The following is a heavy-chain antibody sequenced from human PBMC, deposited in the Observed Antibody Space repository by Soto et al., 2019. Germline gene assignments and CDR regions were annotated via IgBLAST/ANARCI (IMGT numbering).Heavy chain of an antibody. J-gene: IGHJ4*01. CDR1: GGYYRSYT. D-gene: IGHD4-17*01. V-gene: IGHV1-69*08. CDR3: ARESVGDYPLLDY. Sequence: QVQVVQSGAEVKKPGSSVKVPCKASGGYYRSYTITWVRQAPGQGLEWMGRVIPILGVVNYAQKFQGKVTFTADKSTSTAYMELSSLRSDDTAVYYCARESVGDYPLLDYWGQGTLVTVSS. CDR2: VIPILGVV.